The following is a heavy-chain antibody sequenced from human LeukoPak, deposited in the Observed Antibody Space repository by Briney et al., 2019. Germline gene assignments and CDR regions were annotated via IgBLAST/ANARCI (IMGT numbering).Heavy chain of an antibody. D-gene: IGHD1-26*01. J-gene: IGHJ4*02. V-gene: IGHV3-11*01. CDR1: GLTFSDYY. CDR2: ISSSGSTI. Sequence: GSLRLSCAASGLTFSDYYMSWIRQAPGKGLEWVSYISSSGSTIYYADSVKGRFTISRDNAKNSLYLQMNSLRAEDTAVYYCARELYYGHYFDYWGQGTLVTVSS. CDR3: ARELYYGHYFDY.